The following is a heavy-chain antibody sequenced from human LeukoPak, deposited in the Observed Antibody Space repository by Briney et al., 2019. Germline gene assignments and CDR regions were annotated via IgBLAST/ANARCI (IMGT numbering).Heavy chain of an antibody. Sequence: GGSLRLSCAASGFTFSSYGMPWVRHAPGKGLEWVAVIWYDGSNKNYADSVKGRFTISTDNSKNTLYLQMNSLRAEDTAVYYCARDWNYGTPDYWGQGTLVTVSS. CDR2: IWYDGSNK. D-gene: IGHD1-7*01. CDR3: ARDWNYGTPDY. J-gene: IGHJ4*02. CDR1: GFTFSSYG. V-gene: IGHV3-33*01.